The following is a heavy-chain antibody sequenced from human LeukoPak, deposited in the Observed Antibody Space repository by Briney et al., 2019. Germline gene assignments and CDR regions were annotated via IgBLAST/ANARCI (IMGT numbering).Heavy chain of an antibody. CDR1: GFTFSSYW. D-gene: IGHD3-3*01. J-gene: IGHJ4*02. V-gene: IGHV3-74*01. CDR3: AREDFWSGSCFDY. CDR2: INTDGSST. Sequence: GGSLRLSCAASGFTFSSYWMHWVRQAPGKGLAWVSRINTDGSSTSYADSVKGRFTISRDNAKNTLYLQMNSLRAEDTAVYYCAREDFWSGSCFDYWGQGTLVTVSS.